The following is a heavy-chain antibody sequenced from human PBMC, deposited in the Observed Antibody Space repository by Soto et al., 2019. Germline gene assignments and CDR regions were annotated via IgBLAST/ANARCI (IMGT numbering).Heavy chain of an antibody. Sequence: SETLSLTCAVYGGSFNCYYWTWIRQPPGKGPEWIGDVNHSGSTNYNPSLKSRVTISVDTSKNQFSLKLRSVTAADMALFYCARAPDKYYFDSWGRGTLVTVSS. CDR3: ARAPDKYYFDS. V-gene: IGHV4-34*01. CDR1: GGSFNCYY. CDR2: VNHSGST. J-gene: IGHJ4*02.